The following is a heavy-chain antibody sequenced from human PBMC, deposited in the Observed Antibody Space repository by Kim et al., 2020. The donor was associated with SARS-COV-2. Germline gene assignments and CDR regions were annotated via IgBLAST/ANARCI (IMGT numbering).Heavy chain of an antibody. CDR1: EFTFSSSI. CDR2: MSLDGFSK. D-gene: IGHD2-2*01. CDR3: AREGGTSVRCGSFDS. J-gene: IGHJ4*01. Sequence: GGSLRLSCVTSEFTFSSSILHWVRQAPGKGLEWVAAMSLDGFSKYFVDSVKGRFSISRDNSKNTMYLELSSLRADDSAVYYCAREGGTSVRCGSFDSWG. V-gene: IGHV3-30*04.